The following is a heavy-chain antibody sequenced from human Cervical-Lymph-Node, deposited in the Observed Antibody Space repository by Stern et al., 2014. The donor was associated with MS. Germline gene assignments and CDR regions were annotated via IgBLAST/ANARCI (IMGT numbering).Heavy chain of an antibody. CDR2: IYYSGST. CDR3: ARGFLSWELRLRWFDP. CDR1: GGSVSSGSYY. J-gene: IGHJ5*02. Sequence: VQLQESGPGLVKPSETLSLTCTVSGGSVSSGSYYWSWIRQPPGKGLEWIGNIYYSGSTNYNPSLKSRVTISVDTSKNQFSLKLSSVTAADTAVYYCARGFLSWELRLRWFDPWGQGTLVTVSS. D-gene: IGHD1-26*01. V-gene: IGHV4-61*01.